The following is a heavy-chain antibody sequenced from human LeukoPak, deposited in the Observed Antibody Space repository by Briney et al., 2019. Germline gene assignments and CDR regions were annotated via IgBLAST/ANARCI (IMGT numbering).Heavy chain of an antibody. CDR2: IGRSGSAI. CDR3: ARALPGTALAPSRRFDP. Sequence: GGSLRLSCAASGFTFSSYSMNWVRQAPGKGLEWVSYIGRSGSAIYYADSVKGRFTISRDNAKNSLYLQMNSLRDEDTAVYYCARALPGTALAPSRRFDPWGQGTLVTVSS. CDR1: GFTFSSYS. D-gene: IGHD3-3*02. V-gene: IGHV3-48*02. J-gene: IGHJ5*02.